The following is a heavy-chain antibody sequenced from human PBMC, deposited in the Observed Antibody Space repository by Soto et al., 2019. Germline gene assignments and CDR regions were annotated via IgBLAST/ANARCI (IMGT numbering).Heavy chain of an antibody. V-gene: IGHV3-48*02. Sequence: GGSLRLSCAASGFTFSSYSMNWVRQAPGKGLEWVSYISSSSSTIYYADSVKGRFTISRDKAKNSLYLQMNSLRDEDTAVYYCARIAPVSSSWPNFDYWGQGTLVTVSS. CDR2: ISSSSSTI. D-gene: IGHD6-13*01. CDR1: GFTFSSYS. J-gene: IGHJ4*02. CDR3: ARIAPVSSSWPNFDY.